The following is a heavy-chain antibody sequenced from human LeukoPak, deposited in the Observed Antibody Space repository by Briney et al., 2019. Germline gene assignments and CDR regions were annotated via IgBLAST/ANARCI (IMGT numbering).Heavy chain of an antibody. CDR1: GGSISSYY. V-gene: IGHV4-59*01. Sequence: PSETLSLTCTVSGGSISSYYWSWIRQPPGKGLEWIGYVSYSGSTNYNPSLKGRVTMSIDTSKNQFSLRLNSVTAAETAVYYCARGMVVTVGADYYFDYWGQGTLVTVSS. CDR2: VSYSGST. CDR3: ARGMVVTVGADYYFDY. J-gene: IGHJ4*02. D-gene: IGHD2-15*01.